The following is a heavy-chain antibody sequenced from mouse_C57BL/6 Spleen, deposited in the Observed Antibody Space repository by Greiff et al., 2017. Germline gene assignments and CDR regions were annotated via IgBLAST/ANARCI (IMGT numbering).Heavy chain of an antibody. Sequence: VHLVESEGGLVQPGSSMKLSCTASGFTFSDYYMAWVRQVPEKGLEWVANINYDGSSTYYLDSLKSRFIISRDNAKNILYLQMSSLQSEDTATYYCARDRGYYGMAMDYWGQGTSVTVSS. J-gene: IGHJ4*01. V-gene: IGHV5-16*01. CDR3: ARDRGYYGMAMDY. CDR1: GFTFSDYY. CDR2: INYDGSST. D-gene: IGHD2-1*01.